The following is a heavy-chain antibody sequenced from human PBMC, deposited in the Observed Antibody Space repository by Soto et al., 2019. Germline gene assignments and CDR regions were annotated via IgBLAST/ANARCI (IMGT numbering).Heavy chain of an antibody. CDR1: GYTFSNYG. CDR2: ISGYNGNT. Sequence: GPSVKVSCKASGYTFSNYGFSWVRQAPGQGLERMGWISGYNGNTNYAERLQGRVTMTTDTSTSTAYMELRSLRYDDTAVYYCAREGQLGYWGQGTPVTVSS. J-gene: IGHJ4*02. D-gene: IGHD6-6*01. CDR3: AREGQLGY. V-gene: IGHV1-18*01.